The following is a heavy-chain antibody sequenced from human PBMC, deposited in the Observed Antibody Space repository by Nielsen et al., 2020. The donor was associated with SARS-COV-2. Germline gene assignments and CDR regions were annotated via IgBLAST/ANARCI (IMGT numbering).Heavy chain of an antibody. V-gene: IGHV3-33*01. Sequence: VRQAPGKGLEWVAVIWYDGSNKYYADSVKGRFTISRDNAKNSLYLQMNSLRAEDTAVYYCARDLYDYVWGSYRLGDDAFDIWGQGTMVTVSS. CDR3: ARDLYDYVWGSYRLGDDAFDI. D-gene: IGHD3-16*02. CDR2: IWYDGSNK. J-gene: IGHJ3*02.